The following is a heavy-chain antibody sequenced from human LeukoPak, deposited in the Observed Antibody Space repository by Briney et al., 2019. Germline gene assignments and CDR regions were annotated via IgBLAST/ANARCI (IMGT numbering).Heavy chain of an antibody. D-gene: IGHD2-2*01. Sequence: GGALRLSCAASGVTFSSYEMNCGRQAPGGGREWGSFSSNNGDTITYVDSVKGRSTISRDNAKTSPYMKTKRLRAEDTAVYYCARWYCSSTKCHSYYSGMDAWGQGNPVTVSS. CDR1: GVTFSSYE. CDR3: ARWYCSSTKCHSYYSGMDA. J-gene: IGHJ6*02. V-gene: IGHV3-48*03. CDR2: SSNNGDTI.